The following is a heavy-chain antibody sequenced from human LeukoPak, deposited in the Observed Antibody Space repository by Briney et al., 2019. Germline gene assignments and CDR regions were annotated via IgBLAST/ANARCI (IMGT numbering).Heavy chain of an antibody. Sequence: ASVKVSCKASGYTFTGYYMHWVRQAPEQGLEWMGRINPNSGGTNYAQKFQGRVTMTRDTSISTAYMELSRLRSDDTAVYYCARDLVTMIDMYYFDYWGQGTLVTVSS. CDR3: ARDLVTMIDMYYFDY. D-gene: IGHD3-22*01. J-gene: IGHJ4*02. CDR1: GYTFTGYY. CDR2: INPNSGGT. V-gene: IGHV1-2*06.